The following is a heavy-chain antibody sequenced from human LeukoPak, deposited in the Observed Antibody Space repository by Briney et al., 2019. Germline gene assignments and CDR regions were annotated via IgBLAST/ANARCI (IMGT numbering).Heavy chain of an antibody. J-gene: IGHJ4*02. CDR2: IIPIFGTA. CDR3: ARDSVSYYDFWSGFSNFDY. CDR1: GYTFTSYG. V-gene: IGHV1-69*13. Sequence: SVKVSCKASGYTFTSYGISWVRQAPGQGLEWMGGIIPIFGTANYAQKFQGRVTITADESTSTAYMELSSLRSEDTAVYYCARDSVSYYDFWSGFSNFDYWGQGTLVTVSS. D-gene: IGHD3-3*01.